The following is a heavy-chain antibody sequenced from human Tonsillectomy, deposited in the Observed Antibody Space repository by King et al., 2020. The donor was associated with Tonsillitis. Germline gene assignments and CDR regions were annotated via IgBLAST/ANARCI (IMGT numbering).Heavy chain of an antibody. J-gene: IGHJ2*01. CDR2: ISYDGSNK. D-gene: IGHD2-15*01. CDR1: GFTFSSYA. V-gene: IGHV3-30*01. CDR3: ARFVVVVAATLLTNWYFDL. Sequence: VQLVESGGGVVQPGRSLRLSCAASGFTFSSYAMHWVRQAPGKGLEWVAVISYDGSNKYYADSVKGRFTISRANSKNTLYLQMNSLRAEDTAGHYCARFVVVVAATLLTNWYFDLWGRGTLVTVSS.